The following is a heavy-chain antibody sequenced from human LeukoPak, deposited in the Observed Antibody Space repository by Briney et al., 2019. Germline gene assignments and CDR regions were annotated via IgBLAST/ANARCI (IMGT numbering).Heavy chain of an antibody. CDR2: INPSGGST. J-gene: IGHJ4*02. D-gene: IGHD1-1*01. Sequence: ASVKVSCKASGYTFTSYYMHWVRQAPGQGLEWMGIINPSGGSTSYAQKLQGRVTMTTDTSTSTAYMELRSLRSDDTAVYYCARNPLEEGDYWGQGTLVTVSS. V-gene: IGHV1-46*01. CDR3: ARNPLEEGDY. CDR1: GYTFTSYY.